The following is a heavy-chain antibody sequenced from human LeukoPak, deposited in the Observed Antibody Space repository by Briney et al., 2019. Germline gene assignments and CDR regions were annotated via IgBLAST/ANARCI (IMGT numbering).Heavy chain of an antibody. D-gene: IGHD5-12*01. CDR3: ARARGYSGYDLFDY. CDR2: IYTSGST. V-gene: IGHV4-61*02. CDR1: GGSISSGRYY. J-gene: IGHJ4*02. Sequence: SQTLSLTCTVSGGSISSGRYYWSWIRQPAGKGLEWIGRIYTSGSTNYNPSLKSRVTISVDTSKNQFSLKLSSVTAADTAVYYCARARGYSGYDLFDYWGQGTLVTVSS.